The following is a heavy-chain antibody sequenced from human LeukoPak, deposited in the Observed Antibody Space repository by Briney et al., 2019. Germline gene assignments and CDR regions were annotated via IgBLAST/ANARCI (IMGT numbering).Heavy chain of an antibody. CDR3: AKKGYYDGSGYYMYYFDH. CDR1: GFTFSIYA. V-gene: IGHV3-23*01. Sequence: SGGSLRLSCAASGFTFSIYATSWVRQAPGKGLEWVSAISGSGGTAYYADSVKGRFTISRDNSKNTLYLQMNSLRAEDTAVYYCAKKGYYDGSGYYMYYFDHWGQGTLVTVSS. D-gene: IGHD3-22*01. CDR2: ISGSGGTA. J-gene: IGHJ4*02.